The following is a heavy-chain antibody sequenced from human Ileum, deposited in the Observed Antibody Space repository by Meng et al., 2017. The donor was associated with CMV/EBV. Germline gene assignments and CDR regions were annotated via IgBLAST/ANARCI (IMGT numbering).Heavy chain of an antibody. CDR3: VRASSTSGYT. Sequence: LTCAASGFTCSNYWMHWVRQVPGKGLVWVSRINSDGSTTTYADSVKGRFTISRDNAKNTLYLQMNSLRAEDTAVYYCVRASSTSGYTWGQGTLVTVSS. J-gene: IGHJ4*02. V-gene: IGHV3-74*01. D-gene: IGHD2-2*02. CDR1: GFTCSNYW. CDR2: INSDGSTT.